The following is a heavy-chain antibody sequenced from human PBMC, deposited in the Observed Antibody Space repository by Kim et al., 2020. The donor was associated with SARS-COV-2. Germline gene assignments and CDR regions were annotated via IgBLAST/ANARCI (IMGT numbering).Heavy chain of an antibody. V-gene: IGHV1-18*01. J-gene: IGHJ3*02. CDR3: AISRSTMIDSDAFDI. CDR1: GYTFTSYG. CDR2: ISAYNGNT. Sequence: ASVKVSCKASGYTFTSYGISWVRQAPGQGLEWMGWISAYNGNTNYAQKLQGRVTMTTDTSTSTAYMELRSLRSDDTAVYYCAISRSTMIDSDAFDIWGQGTMVTVSS. D-gene: IGHD3-22*01.